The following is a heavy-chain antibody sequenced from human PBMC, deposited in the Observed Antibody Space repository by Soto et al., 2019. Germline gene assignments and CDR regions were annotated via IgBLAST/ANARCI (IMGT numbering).Heavy chain of an antibody. CDR3: ARGGSIVVVPAATRIYMDV. D-gene: IGHD2-2*01. Sequence: SETLSLTCATSCESCSGNYWSWVRQPPGQGLEWIGETNHSGTTNYTPSLYGRVTISVGTSKTHSSLRPSSVTAADTAVYYCARGGSIVVVPAATRIYMDVWGKGTTVTVSS. CDR2: TNHSGTT. CDR1: CESCSGNY. V-gene: IGHV4-34*01. J-gene: IGHJ6*03.